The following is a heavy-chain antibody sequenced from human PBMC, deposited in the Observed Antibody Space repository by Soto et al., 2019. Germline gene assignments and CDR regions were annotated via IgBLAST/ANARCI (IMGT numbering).Heavy chain of an antibody. D-gene: IGHD2-15*01. CDR1: GYTFTSYG. J-gene: IGHJ4*02. CDR2: ISAYNGNT. V-gene: IGHV1-18*04. CDR3: ARMYCSGGSCPWPSYCFDF. Sequence: RASVKVSCKASGYTFTSYGISWVRQAPGQGLEWMGWISAYNGNTNYAQKLQGRVTMTKDTTTSIAYMKLRSLRSDDTAVYYCARMYCSGGSCPWPSYCFDFWGQGTLVTVSS.